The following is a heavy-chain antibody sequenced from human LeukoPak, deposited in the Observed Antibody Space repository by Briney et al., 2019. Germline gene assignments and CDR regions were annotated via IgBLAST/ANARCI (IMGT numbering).Heavy chain of an antibody. D-gene: IGHD2-15*01. Sequence: GGSLRLSCAASGFTFSTYSVDWVRQAPGKGLEWISYISSGGDTRYYADSVKGRFTISRDNVKNLLFLQMNSLRVEDTAVYYCARTPGYCSGGNCYRYFQNWGQGNLVTVSS. CDR2: ISSGGDTR. J-gene: IGHJ1*01. CDR1: GFTFSTYS. V-gene: IGHV3-48*01. CDR3: ARTPGYCSGGNCYRYFQN.